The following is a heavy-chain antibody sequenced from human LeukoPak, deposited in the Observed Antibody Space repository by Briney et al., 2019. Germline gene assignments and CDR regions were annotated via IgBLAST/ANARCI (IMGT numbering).Heavy chain of an antibody. D-gene: IGHD2-15*01. CDR2: INHSGST. J-gene: IGHJ1*01. Sequence: PSETLSLTCTVSGGSISSSSYYWGWIRQPPGKGLEWIGEINHSGSTNYNPSLKSRVTISVDTSKNQFSLKLSSVTAADTAVYYCARGPEDTPLEYFQHWGQGTLVTVSS. CDR1: GGSISSSSYY. CDR3: ARGPEDTPLEYFQH. V-gene: IGHV4-39*07.